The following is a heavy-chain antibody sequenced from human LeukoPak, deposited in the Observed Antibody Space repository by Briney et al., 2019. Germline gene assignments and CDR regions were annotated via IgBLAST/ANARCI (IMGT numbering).Heavy chain of an antibody. Sequence: SVKVSFKASGGTFISYAISWVRQAPGQGLEWMGRIIPILGIANYAQKFQGKVTITADKSTSTAYMELSSLRSEDTAVYYCARDPLDTAIAEGKTDYWGQGTLVTVSS. D-gene: IGHD5-18*01. J-gene: IGHJ4*02. CDR1: GGTFISYA. CDR2: IIPILGIA. CDR3: ARDPLDTAIAEGKTDY. V-gene: IGHV1-69*04.